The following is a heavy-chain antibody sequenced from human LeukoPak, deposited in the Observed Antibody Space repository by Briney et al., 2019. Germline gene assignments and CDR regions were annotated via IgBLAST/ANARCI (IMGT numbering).Heavy chain of an antibody. V-gene: IGHV3-33*01. CDR2: IWYDGSNK. Sequence: GGSLRLSCAASRFNFSNYGMHWVRQAPGKGLEWVAVIWYDGSNKYYADSVKGRFTISRDNSKNTLYLQMNSLRAEDTAVYYCARDLWVGRLELFDYWGQGTLVTVSS. J-gene: IGHJ4*02. CDR3: ARDLWVGRLELFDY. CDR1: RFNFSNYG. D-gene: IGHD1-7*01.